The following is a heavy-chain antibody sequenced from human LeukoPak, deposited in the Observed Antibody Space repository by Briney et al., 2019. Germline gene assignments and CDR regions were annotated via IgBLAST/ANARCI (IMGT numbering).Heavy chain of an antibody. J-gene: IGHJ4*02. V-gene: IGHV3-30-3*01. CDR2: ISYDGSNK. Sequence: GGSLRLSCAASGFTFSSYAMHWVRQAPGKGLEWVAVISYDGSNKYYADSVKGRFTISRDNSKNTLYLQMNSLRAEDTAVYYCASRYSSSWYEEGYFDYWGQGTLVTVSS. CDR3: ASRYSSSWYEEGYFDY. D-gene: IGHD6-13*01. CDR1: GFTFSSYA.